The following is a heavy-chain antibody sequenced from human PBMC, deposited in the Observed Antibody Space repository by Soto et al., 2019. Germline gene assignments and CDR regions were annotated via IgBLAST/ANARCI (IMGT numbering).Heavy chain of an antibody. J-gene: IGHJ4*02. Sequence: GGSLRLSCAASGFTFSSYGMHWVRQAPGKGLEWVAVISYDGSNIYYADSVKGRFTISRDNSKNTLYLQMNSLRAEDTAVYYCAKDAGLRYFDWLHDYWGQGTLVTVSS. D-gene: IGHD3-9*01. CDR3: AKDAGLRYFDWLHDY. CDR2: ISYDGSNI. V-gene: IGHV3-30*18. CDR1: GFTFSSYG.